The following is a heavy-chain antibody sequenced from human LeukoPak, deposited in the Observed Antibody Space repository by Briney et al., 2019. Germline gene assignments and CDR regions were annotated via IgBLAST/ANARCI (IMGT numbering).Heavy chain of an antibody. V-gene: IGHV4-34*01. D-gene: IGHD6-13*01. CDR2: INHSGST. CDR3: ARGPSSSLYYYYYYMDV. J-gene: IGHJ6*03. CDR1: GGSFSGYY. Sequence: PSETLSLTCAVYGGSFSGYYWSWIRQPPGKGLEWIGEINHSGSTNYDPSLKSRVTISVDTSKNQFSLKLSSVTAADTAVYYFARGPSSSLYYYYYYMDVWGKGTTVTVSS.